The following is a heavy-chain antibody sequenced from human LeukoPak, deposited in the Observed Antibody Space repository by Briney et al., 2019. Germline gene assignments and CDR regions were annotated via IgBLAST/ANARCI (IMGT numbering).Heavy chain of an antibody. CDR2: IYHSGST. Sequence: SETLSLTCAVSGGSICSSNWWSWVRQPPGKGLEWIGEIYHSGSTNYNPSLKSRVTISVDKSRNQFSLKLSSVTAADTAVYYCARAHYYDSSGYTHWGQGTLVTVSS. CDR1: GGSICSSNW. J-gene: IGHJ4*02. D-gene: IGHD3-22*01. V-gene: IGHV4-4*02. CDR3: ARAHYYDSSGYTH.